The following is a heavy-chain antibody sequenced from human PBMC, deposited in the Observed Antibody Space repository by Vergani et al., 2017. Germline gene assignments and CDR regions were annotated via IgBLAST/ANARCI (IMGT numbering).Heavy chain of an antibody. D-gene: IGHD1-14*01. CDR2: IYYSGST. CDR3: ARERFRNAFDI. CDR1: GGSISSYY. J-gene: IGHJ3*02. V-gene: IGHV4-59*01. Sequence: QVQLQESGPGLVKPSETLSLTCTVSGGSISSYYWSWIRQPPGKGLEWIGYIYYSGSTNYNPSLKIRVTISVDTSKNQFSLKLSSVTAADTAVYYCARERFRNAFDIWGQGTMVTVSS.